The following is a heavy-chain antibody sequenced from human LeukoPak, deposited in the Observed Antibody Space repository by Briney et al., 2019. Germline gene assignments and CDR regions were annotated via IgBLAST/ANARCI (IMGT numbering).Heavy chain of an antibody. CDR3: ARYYYGSGSYYNVDYYYYMDV. Sequence: SETLSLTCTVSGGSISSGDYYWSWIRQPPGKGLEWIGYIYYSGSTYYNPSLKSRVTISVDTSKNQFSLKLSSVAAADTAVYYCARYYYGSGSYYNVDYYYYMDVWGKGTTVTVSS. CDR1: GGSISSGDYY. J-gene: IGHJ6*03. CDR2: IYYSGST. V-gene: IGHV4-30-4*08. D-gene: IGHD3-10*01.